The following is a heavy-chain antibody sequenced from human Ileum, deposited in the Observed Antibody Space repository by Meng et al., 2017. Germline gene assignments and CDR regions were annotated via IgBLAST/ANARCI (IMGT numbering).Heavy chain of an antibody. CDR1: GCSVTSSSYD. V-gene: IGHV4-39*01. D-gene: IGHD2-2*01. CDR3: AGQPTSSGAGYSWFDP. CDR2: ITYTGNS. J-gene: IGHJ5*02. Sequence: QLQLQESGPGLVKPPETLSLTCIVSGCSVTSSSYDWGWIRQPPGKGLEWIGGITYTGNSYTTPSLKTRLTTSLDTSKNQFSLRLNSLTAADTAVYYCAGQPTSSGAGYSWFDPWGQGILVTVSS.